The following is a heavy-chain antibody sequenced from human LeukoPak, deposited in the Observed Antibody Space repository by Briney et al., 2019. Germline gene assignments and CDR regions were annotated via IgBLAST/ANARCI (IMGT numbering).Heavy chain of an antibody. CDR3: AIAVAGTGYFDY. CDR1: GYTLNELS. V-gene: IGHV1-24*01. Sequence: GASVKVSCKVSGYTLNELSMHWVRQDPGKLLEGMGGFDPEDGETIYAQKFQGRVTMTEDTSTDTAYMELSSLRSEDTAVYYCAIAVAGTGYFDYWGQGTLVTVSS. CDR2: FDPEDGET. D-gene: IGHD6-19*01. J-gene: IGHJ4*02.